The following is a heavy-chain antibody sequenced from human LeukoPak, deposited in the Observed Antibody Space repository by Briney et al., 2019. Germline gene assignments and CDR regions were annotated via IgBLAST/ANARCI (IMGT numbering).Heavy chain of an antibody. J-gene: IGHJ3*01. CDR1: GGSVSSGSYY. V-gene: IGHV4-61*01. CDR2: IYYSGST. Sequence: SETLSLTCTVSGGSVSSGSYYWSWIRQPPGKGLEWIGYIYYSGSTNYNPSLKSRVTISVDKSRNQFSLNLTSVTAADTAVYYCARGSGSYSGGVFDVWGQGTMVTVSS. D-gene: IGHD1-26*01. CDR3: ARGSGSYSGGVFDV.